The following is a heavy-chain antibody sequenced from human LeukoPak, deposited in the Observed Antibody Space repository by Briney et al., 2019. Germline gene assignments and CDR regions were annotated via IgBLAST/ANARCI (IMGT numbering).Heavy chain of an antibody. D-gene: IGHD1-26*01. J-gene: IGHJ6*03. Sequence: SETLSLTCTVSGGSISSGGYYWSWIRQHPGKGLEWIGYIYYSGSAYYNPSLKSRVTISVDTSKNQFSLKLSSVTAADTAVYYCARVRAREDYHMDVWGKGTTVTVSS. CDR3: ARVRAREDYHMDV. CDR1: GGSISSGGYY. V-gene: IGHV4-31*03. CDR2: IYYSGSA.